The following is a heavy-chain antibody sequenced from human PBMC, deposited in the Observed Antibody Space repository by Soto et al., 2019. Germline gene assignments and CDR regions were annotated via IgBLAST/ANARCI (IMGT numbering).Heavy chain of an antibody. CDR1: GYRFTSHW. CDR3: ARSPTGNYGMDV. Sequence: PRESLKISCQTSGYRFTSHWIGWVRQMPGKGLEWMGIIYPADSDTRYGPSFQGQVTISADKSISTAYLEWSSLKASDTAMYYCARSPTGNYGMDVWGQGTSVTVSS. J-gene: IGHJ6*02. V-gene: IGHV5-51*01. CDR2: IYPADSDT.